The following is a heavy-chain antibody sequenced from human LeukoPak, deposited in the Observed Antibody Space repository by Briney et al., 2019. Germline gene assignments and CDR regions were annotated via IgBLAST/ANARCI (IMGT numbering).Heavy chain of an antibody. CDR1: GGSFSGYY. CDR3: ARTLKWFGDYKGYFDY. D-gene: IGHD3-10*01. V-gene: IGHV4-34*01. CDR2: INHNGST. Sequence: PSETLSLTCAVYGGSFSGYYWSWIRQPPGKGLEWIGEINHNGSTNYNPSLKSRVTISVDTSKNQFSLKLSSVTAADTAVYYCARTLKWFGDYKGYFDYWGQGTLVTVSS. J-gene: IGHJ4*02.